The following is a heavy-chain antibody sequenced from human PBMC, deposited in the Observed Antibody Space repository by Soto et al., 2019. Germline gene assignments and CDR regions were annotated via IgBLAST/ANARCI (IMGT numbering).Heavy chain of an antibody. CDR3: ARVSAYYDLGYGMDV. J-gene: IGHJ6*02. CDR2: ISSSGSTI. CDR1: GFTFSDYY. D-gene: IGHD3-3*01. Sequence: GGSLRLSCAASGFTFSDYYMSWIRQAPGKGLEWVSYISSSGSTIYYADSVKGRFTTSRDNAKNSLYLQMNSLRAEDTAVYYCARVSAYYDLGYGMDVWGQGTTVTVSS. V-gene: IGHV3-11*01.